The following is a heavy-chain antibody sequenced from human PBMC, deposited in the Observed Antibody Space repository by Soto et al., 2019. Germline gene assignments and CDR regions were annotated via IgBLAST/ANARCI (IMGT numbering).Heavy chain of an antibody. CDR3: AKADSGSYWAPTFDY. CDR1: GFTFSSYA. V-gene: IGHV3-23*01. CDR2: ISGSGGST. Sequence: GGPLRLSCAASGFTFSSYAMSWFRQAPGKGLEWVSAISGSGGSTYYADSVKGRFTISRDNSKNTLYLQMNSLRAEDTAVYYCAKADSGSYWAPTFDYWGQGTLVTVSS. J-gene: IGHJ4*02. D-gene: IGHD1-26*01.